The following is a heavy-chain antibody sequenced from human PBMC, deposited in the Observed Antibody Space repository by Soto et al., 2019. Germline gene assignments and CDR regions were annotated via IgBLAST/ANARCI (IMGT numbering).Heavy chain of an antibody. J-gene: IGHJ6*02. CDR1: GGSISSGGYY. D-gene: IGHD7-27*01. CDR2: IYYSGST. Sequence: PSETLSLTCTVSGGSISSGGYYWSWIRQHPGKGLEWIGYIYYSGSTYYNPSLKSRVTISVDTPKNQLSLKLSSVTAADTAVYYCARYGDRYYYYGMDVWGQGTTVTVSS. CDR3: ARYGDRYYYYGMDV. V-gene: IGHV4-31*03.